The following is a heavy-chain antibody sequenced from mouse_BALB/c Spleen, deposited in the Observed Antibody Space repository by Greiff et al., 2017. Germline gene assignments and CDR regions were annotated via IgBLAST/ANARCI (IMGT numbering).Heavy chain of an antibody. D-gene: IGHD2-1*01. CDR1: GFNIKDTY. CDR2: IDPANGNT. CDR3: ARCYGNYWYFDV. V-gene: IGHV14-3*02. J-gene: IGHJ1*01. Sequence: VQLKESGAELVKPGASVKLSCTASGFNIKDTYMHWVKQRPEQGLEWIGRIDPANGNTKYDPKFQGKATITADTSSNTAYLQLSSLTSEDTAVYYCARCYGNYWYFDVWGAGTTVTVSS.